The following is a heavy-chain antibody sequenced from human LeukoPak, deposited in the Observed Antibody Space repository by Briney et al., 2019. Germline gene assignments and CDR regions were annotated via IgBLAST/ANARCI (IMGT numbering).Heavy chain of an antibody. CDR3: AKDLYCFDGDY. CDR1: GFTFNNYA. CDR2: ISSNGRTT. Sequence: GGSLRLSCAASGFTFNNYAKTWFLQPPAKRLEWVSLISSNGRTTHYAGSVKGRFTISIDNSKNTVYLQMNSLRAEDTALYYCAKDLYCFDGDYWGQGTQVTVSS. J-gene: IGHJ4*02. D-gene: IGHD3-22*01. V-gene: IGHV3-23*01.